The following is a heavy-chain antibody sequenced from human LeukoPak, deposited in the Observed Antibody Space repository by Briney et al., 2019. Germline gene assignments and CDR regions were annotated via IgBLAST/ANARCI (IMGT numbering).Heavy chain of an antibody. CDR2: IYYSGST. J-gene: IGHJ4*02. CDR3: ARVRRLWLAGDFDY. D-gene: IGHD3-10*01. V-gene: IGHV4-30-4*01. Sequence: SETLSLTCTVSGGSISSGDYYWSWIRQHPGKGLEWIGYIYYSGSTNYNPSLKSRVTISVDTSKNQFSLKLSSVTAADTAVYYCARVRRLWLAGDFDYWGQGTLVTVSS. CDR1: GGSISSGDYY.